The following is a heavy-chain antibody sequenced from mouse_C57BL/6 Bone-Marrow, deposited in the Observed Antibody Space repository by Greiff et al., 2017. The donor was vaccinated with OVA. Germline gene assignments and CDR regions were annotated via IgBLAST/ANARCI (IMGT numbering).Heavy chain of an antibody. CDR2: LSSGGSYT. V-gene: IGHV5-6*01. Sequence: EVQVVESGGDLVKPGGSLKLSCAASGFTFSSYGMSWVSQTPDKRLGWVATLSSGGSYTYYPDSVKGRFTISRDNAKNTLYLQMSSLKSEDTAMYYCARHPPHYYGSSYFAYWGQGTLVTVSA. CDR1: GFTFSSYG. CDR3: ARHPPHYYGSSYFAY. J-gene: IGHJ3*01. D-gene: IGHD1-1*01.